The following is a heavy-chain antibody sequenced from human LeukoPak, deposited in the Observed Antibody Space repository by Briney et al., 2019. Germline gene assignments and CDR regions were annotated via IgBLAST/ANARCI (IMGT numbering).Heavy chain of an antibody. CDR2: ISSSSSTI. D-gene: IGHD2-2*01. Sequence: GGSLRLSCVGSGFTFSSYHMNWVRQAPGKGLEWVSYISSSSSTIYYADSVKGRFTISRDNAKNSLYLQMNSLRAEDTAVYYCAREVGYCSSTSCRDYWGQGTLVTVSS. CDR1: GFTFSSYH. J-gene: IGHJ4*02. V-gene: IGHV3-48*04. CDR3: AREVGYCSSTSCRDY.